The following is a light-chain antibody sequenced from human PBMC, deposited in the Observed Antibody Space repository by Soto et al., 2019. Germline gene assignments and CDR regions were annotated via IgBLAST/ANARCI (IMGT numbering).Light chain of an antibody. CDR3: QQSYSTLIT. V-gene: IGKV1-39*01. CDR1: QSISNW. Sequence: DIQMTQSPSTLSASVGDRVTITCRASQSISNWLAWYQQQPGKAPKLLIYAASSLQSGVPSRFSGSGSGTDFTLTISSLQHEDFATYYCQQSYSTLITFGQGTRLEIK. CDR2: AAS. J-gene: IGKJ5*01.